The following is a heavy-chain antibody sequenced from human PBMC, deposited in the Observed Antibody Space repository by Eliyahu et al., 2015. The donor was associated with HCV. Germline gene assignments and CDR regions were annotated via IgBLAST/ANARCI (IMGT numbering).Heavy chain of an antibody. Sequence: QLQLQESGPGLVKPSETLSLTCTVSGXSISSSSYYWGWIRQPPGKGLEWIGSIYYSGSTYYNPSLKSRVTISVDTSKNQFSLKLSSVTAADTAVYYCARHIPSRAVAGIRIPDYWGQGTLVTVSS. D-gene: IGHD6-19*01. J-gene: IGHJ4*02. CDR3: ARHIPSRAVAGIRIPDY. CDR1: GXSISSSSYY. V-gene: IGHV4-39*01. CDR2: IYYSGST.